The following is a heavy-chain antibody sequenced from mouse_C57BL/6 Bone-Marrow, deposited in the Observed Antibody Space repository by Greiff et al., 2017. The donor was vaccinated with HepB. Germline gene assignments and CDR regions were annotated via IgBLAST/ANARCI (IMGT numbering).Heavy chain of an antibody. CDR3: ARPGSSGYGYYLDY. D-gene: IGHD3-2*02. CDR1: GYAFSSYW. J-gene: IGHJ2*01. CDR2: IYPGDGDT. Sequence: VQLQQSGAELVKPGASVKISCKASGYAFSSYWMNWVKQRPGKGLEWIGQIYPGDGDTNYNGKFKGKATLTSDKSSSTAYMQLSSLTSEDSAVYFCARPGSSGYGYYLDYWGQGTTLTVSS. V-gene: IGHV1-80*01.